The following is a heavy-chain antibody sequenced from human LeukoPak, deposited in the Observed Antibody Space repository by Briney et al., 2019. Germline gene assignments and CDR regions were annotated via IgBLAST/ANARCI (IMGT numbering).Heavy chain of an antibody. CDR3: ARGKDTAMVMDYYYYGMDV. V-gene: IGHV1-18*01. J-gene: IGHJ6*02. CDR2: ISAYNGNT. D-gene: IGHD5-18*01. Sequence: ASVNVSCKASGYTFASYGISWVRQAPGQGLEWMGWISAYNGNTNYAQKLQGRVTMTTDTSTSTAYMELRSLRSDDTAVYYCARGKDTAMVMDYYYYGMDVWGQGTTVTVSS. CDR1: GYTFASYG.